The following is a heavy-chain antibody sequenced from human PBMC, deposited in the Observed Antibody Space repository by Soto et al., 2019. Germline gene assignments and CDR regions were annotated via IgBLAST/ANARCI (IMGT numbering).Heavy chain of an antibody. J-gene: IGHJ3*02. D-gene: IGHD3-16*02. CDR1: GFTFSSYA. Sequence: LRLSCAASGFTFSSYAMSWVRQAPGKGLEWVSAISGSGGSTYYADSVKGRFTISRDNSKNTLYLQMNSLRAEDTAVYYCAKTELLMITFGGVIGPDAFDIWGQGTMVTVSS. CDR3: AKTELLMITFGGVIGPDAFDI. CDR2: ISGSGGST. V-gene: IGHV3-23*01.